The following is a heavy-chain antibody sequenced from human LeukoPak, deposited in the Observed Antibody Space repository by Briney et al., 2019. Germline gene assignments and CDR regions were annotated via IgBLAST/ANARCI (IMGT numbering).Heavy chain of an antibody. CDR2: ISWNSGST. CDR1: GFTFNDYA. Sequence: GRSLRLSCAAAGFTFNDYAMHWVRQAPGKGLEWVSGISWNSGSTGYADSVKGRFTISRDNAKNSLYLQMNSLRTDDTALYYCAKGNSDSRTYHPGAFDRWGQGTMVTVSS. D-gene: IGHD3-22*01. CDR3: AKGNSDSRTYHPGAFDR. J-gene: IGHJ3*02. V-gene: IGHV3-9*01.